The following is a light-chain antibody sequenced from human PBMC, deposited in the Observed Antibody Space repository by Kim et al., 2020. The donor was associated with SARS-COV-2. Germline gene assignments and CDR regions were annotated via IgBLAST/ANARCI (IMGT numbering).Light chain of an antibody. CDR2: GKD. Sequence: SSELTQDPAVSVALGQTVRITCQGDSLRSYYATWYQQKPGQAPILVIYGKDNRPSVIPDRFSGSSSGNTASLTITGTQAGDEADYYCNSRDSNDNVLFGGGTKLTVL. J-gene: IGLJ2*01. V-gene: IGLV3-19*01. CDR1: SLRSYY. CDR3: NSRDSNDNVL.